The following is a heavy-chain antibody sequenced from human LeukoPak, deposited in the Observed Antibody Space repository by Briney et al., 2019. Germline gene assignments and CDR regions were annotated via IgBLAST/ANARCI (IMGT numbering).Heavy chain of an antibody. CDR2: ISSSSSYI. CDR3: ARVGSGDAFDI. D-gene: IGHD7-27*01. V-gene: IGHV3-21*01. CDR1: GFTFSSYS. J-gene: IGHJ3*02. Sequence: GGSLRLSCAASGFTFSSYSMNWVRQAPGKGLGWVSSISSSSSYIYYADSVKGRFTISRDNAKNSLYLQMNSLRAEDTAVYYCARVGSGDAFDIWGQGTMVTVSS.